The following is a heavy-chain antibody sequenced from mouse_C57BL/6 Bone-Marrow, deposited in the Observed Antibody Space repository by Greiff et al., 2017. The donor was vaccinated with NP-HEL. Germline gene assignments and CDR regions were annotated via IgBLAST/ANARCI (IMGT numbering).Heavy chain of an antibody. J-gene: IGHJ4*01. CDR1: GYAFSSSW. V-gene: IGHV1-82*01. D-gene: IGHD2-1*01. CDR3: ARGGIYYGNYRYAMDY. CDR2: IYPGDGDT. Sequence: LVESGPELVKPGASVKISCKASGYAFSSSWMNWVKQRPGKGLEWIGRIYPGDGDTNYNGKFKGKATLTADKSSSTAYMQLSSLTSEDSAVYFCARGGIYYGNYRYAMDYWGQGTSVTVSS.